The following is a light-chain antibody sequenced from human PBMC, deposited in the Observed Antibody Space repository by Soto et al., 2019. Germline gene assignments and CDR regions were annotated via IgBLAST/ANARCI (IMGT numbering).Light chain of an antibody. CDR3: LQHETYPRT. Sequence: DIQMTQSPSTLSGSVGDRVTITCRASQTISSWLAWYQQKPGKAPKLLIYKASTLKSGVPSRFSGSGSGTEFTLTISSLQPEDFATYYCLQHETYPRTFGQGTKVDIK. CDR2: KAS. V-gene: IGKV1-5*03. CDR1: QTISSW. J-gene: IGKJ1*01.